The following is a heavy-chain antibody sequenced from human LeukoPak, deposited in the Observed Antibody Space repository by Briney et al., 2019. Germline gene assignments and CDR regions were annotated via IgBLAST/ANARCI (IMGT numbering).Heavy chain of an antibody. CDR2: IYYSGNT. D-gene: IGHD1-1*01. J-gene: IGHJ4*02. Sequence: PSETLSLTCAVSGGSISSSNYYWGWIRQPPGQGLEWIGSIYYSGNTYYNPSLKSRVTISVDTSKNQFSLKLSSVTATDTAVYYCARDRRRVPPVGNFDYWGQGTLVTVSS. CDR3: ARDRRRVPPVGNFDY. V-gene: IGHV4-39*02. CDR1: GGSISSSNYY.